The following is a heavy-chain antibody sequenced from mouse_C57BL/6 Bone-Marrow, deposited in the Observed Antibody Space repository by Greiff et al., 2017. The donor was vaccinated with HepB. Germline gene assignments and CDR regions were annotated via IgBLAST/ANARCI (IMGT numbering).Heavy chain of an antibody. V-gene: IGHV1-20*01. CDR3: ARWGFITTVGDYYAMDY. Sequence: EVQLQQSGPELVKPGDSVKISCKASGYSFTGYFMNWVMQSHGKSLEWIGRINPYNGDTFYNQKFKGKATLTVDKSSSTAHMELRSLTSEDSAVYYCARWGFITTVGDYYAMDYWGQGTSVTVSS. J-gene: IGHJ4*01. D-gene: IGHD1-1*01. CDR1: GYSFTGYF. CDR2: INPYNGDT.